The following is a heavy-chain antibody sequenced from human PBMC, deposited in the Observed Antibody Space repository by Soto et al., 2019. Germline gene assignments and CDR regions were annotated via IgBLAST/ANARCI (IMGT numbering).Heavy chain of an antibody. Sequence: ASVKVSCKASGDTFSSYTVNWVRQAPGQGLEWMGRIIPILDIPNYTQKFQGRVTITADQSTSTAYMELSSLRSDDTAVYYCARGGGIVVVTAPYDHWGQGTLVTVSS. CDR1: GDTFSSYT. V-gene: IGHV1-69*02. D-gene: IGHD2-21*02. J-gene: IGHJ4*02. CDR2: IIPILDIP. CDR3: ARGGGIVVVTAPYDH.